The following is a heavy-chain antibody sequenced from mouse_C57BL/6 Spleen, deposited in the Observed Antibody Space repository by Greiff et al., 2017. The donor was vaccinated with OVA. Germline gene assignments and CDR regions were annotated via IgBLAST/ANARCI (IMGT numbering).Heavy chain of an antibody. CDR3: ARGDFTTGVDNAMDY. V-gene: IGHV1-22*01. D-gene: IGHD1-1*01. J-gene: IGHJ4*01. CDR1: GYTFTDYN. Sequence: EVQLQQSGPELVKPGASVKMSCKASGYTFTDYNMHWVKQSHGKSLEWIGYINPNNGGTSYNQQFKGKATLTVNNSSSTAYMELRSLTSEDSAVYYCARGDFTTGVDNAMDYWGQGTSVTVSS. CDR2: INPNNGGT.